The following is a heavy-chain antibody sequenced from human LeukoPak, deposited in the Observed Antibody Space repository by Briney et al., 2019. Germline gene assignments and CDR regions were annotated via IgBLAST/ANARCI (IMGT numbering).Heavy chain of an antibody. V-gene: IGHV4-39*01. CDR1: GGPISSSSHY. D-gene: IGHD5-24*01. CDR3: ASWPLVDMTTSGLDY. CDR2: IYYSGSA. J-gene: IGHJ4*02. Sequence: SETLSLTCTVSGGPISSSSHYRGWIRQPPGKGLEWIGTIYYSGSAYYNPSLNSRVTISVDTSKNQFSLKLSSVTAADTAVYYCASWPLVDMTTSGLDYWGQGTLVTVSS.